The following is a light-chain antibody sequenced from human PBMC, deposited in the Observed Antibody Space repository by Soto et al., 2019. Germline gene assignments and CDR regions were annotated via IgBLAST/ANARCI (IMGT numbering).Light chain of an antibody. CDR1: ESVKSDL. CDR2: GAS. V-gene: IGKV3-20*01. CDR3: QQYALSPLT. J-gene: IGKJ4*01. Sequence: EIVLTQSPGTVSLSPGERTTLSCRASESVKSDLVAWYQQKPGQAPRLLIYGASRRATGIPDTFSGSGSGTDFTLTINRLGPEDFAVDYWQQYALSPLTFGGGTKVEIK.